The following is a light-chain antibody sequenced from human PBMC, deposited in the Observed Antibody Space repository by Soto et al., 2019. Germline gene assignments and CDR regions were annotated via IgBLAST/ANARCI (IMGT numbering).Light chain of an antibody. CDR3: QKANSFQIS. Sequence: DIQMTQSPSCLSAAGGYRFTINCRASQSISSYLNWYKQKPGKAPKLLIYAAYSLQSGVQSRFSGSGSGTDFTLTISSMQNEDFANYYCQKANSFQISFGQGTRRAIK. J-gene: IGKJ5*01. V-gene: IGKV1-39*01. CDR1: QSISSY. CDR2: AAY.